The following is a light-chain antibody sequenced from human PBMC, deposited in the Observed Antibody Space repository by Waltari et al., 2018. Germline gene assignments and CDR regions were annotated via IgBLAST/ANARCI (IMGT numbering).Light chain of an antibody. CDR1: QSISSY. Sequence: DIQMTQSPSSLSASVGDRVTITCRASQSISSYLNWYQQKPGKAPKLLIYAASSLQSGVPSRFSGSGSGTDFTLTISSLQPEDFATYYCQQSYSTPRTFGGGTKLEIK. CDR3: QQSYSTPRT. J-gene: IGKJ4*01. V-gene: IGKV1-39*01. CDR2: AAS.